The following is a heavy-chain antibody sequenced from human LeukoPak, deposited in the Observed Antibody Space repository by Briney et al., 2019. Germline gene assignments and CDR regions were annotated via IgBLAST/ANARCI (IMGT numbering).Heavy chain of an antibody. Sequence: PGGSLRLSCAASGFTFSSYPMRWVRQAPGKGPEYVSAISGNGGSTYYADSVKGRFTISRDNSKNTLFLQMSTLRAEDTAVYYCVKAYNWNVYSSGDFWGQGTLVTVSS. CDR1: GFTFSSYP. CDR3: VKAYNWNVYSSGDF. J-gene: IGHJ4*02. V-gene: IGHV3-64D*06. D-gene: IGHD1-1*01. CDR2: ISGNGGST.